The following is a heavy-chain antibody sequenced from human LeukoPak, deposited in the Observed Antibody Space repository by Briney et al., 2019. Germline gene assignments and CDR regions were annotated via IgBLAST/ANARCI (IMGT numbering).Heavy chain of an antibody. V-gene: IGHV1-18*01. Sequence: ASVKVSCKASGYTFTSYGISWVRQAPGQGLEWMGWISAYNGNTNYAQKLQGRVTMTTDTSTSTAYMELRFDDTAVFYCARAWLADDTFDIWGQGTMVSVSS. CDR3: ARAWLADDTFDI. CDR2: ISAYNGNT. J-gene: IGHJ3*02. D-gene: IGHD6-19*01. CDR1: GYTFTSYG.